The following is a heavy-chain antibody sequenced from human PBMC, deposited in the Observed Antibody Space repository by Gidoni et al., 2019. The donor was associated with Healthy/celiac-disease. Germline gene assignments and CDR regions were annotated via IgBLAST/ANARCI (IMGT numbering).Heavy chain of an antibody. CDR2: ISYDGSNK. V-gene: IGHV3-30-3*01. CDR3: ARDNVLLWFGELDY. J-gene: IGHJ4*02. D-gene: IGHD3-10*01. Sequence: VRQAPGKGLEWVAVISYDGSNKYYADSVKGRFTISRDNSKNTLYLQMNSLRAEDTAVYYCARDNVLLWFGELDYWGQGTLVTVSS.